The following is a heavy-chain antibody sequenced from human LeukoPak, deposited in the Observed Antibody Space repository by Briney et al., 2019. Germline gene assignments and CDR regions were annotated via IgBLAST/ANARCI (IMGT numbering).Heavy chain of an antibody. CDR3: ARVARYGDYYYYYYMDV. J-gene: IGHJ6*03. Sequence: PSETLSLTCTVSGGSISSYYWSWIRQPPGKGLEWIGYIYYSGSTNYNPSLKSRVTISVDTSKNQFSLKLSSVTAADTAVYYCARVARYGDYYYYYYMDVWGKGTTVTISS. CDR1: GGSISSYY. V-gene: IGHV4-59*01. D-gene: IGHD4-17*01. CDR2: IYYSGST.